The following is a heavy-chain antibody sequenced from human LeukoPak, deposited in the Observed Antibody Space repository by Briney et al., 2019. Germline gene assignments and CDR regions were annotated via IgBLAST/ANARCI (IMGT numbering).Heavy chain of an antibody. CDR2: ISWNSNTI. V-gene: IGHV3-9*01. J-gene: IGHJ6*03. CDR1: GFIFDDYA. Sequence: GGSLRLSCAASGFIFDDYAMHWVREAPGKGLEWVSGISWNSNTIGYADSVKGRFTISRDNAKNSLYLQMNSLRPEDTALYYCAKDAGGYYYYYMGVWGKGTTVTISS. CDR3: AKDAGGYYYYYMGV. D-gene: IGHD1-26*01.